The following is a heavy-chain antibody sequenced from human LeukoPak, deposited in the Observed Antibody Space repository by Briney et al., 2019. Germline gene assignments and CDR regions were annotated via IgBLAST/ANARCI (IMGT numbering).Heavy chain of an antibody. D-gene: IGHD1-20*01. CDR2: INPTGGST. CDR3: ASSGITGFGWYFDL. V-gene: IGHV1-46*01. CDR1: GYTFTSYY. J-gene: IGHJ2*01. Sequence: GASVKVSCKASGYTFTSYYMHWVRQAPGQGLEWMGIINPTGGSTSYAQKFQGRVTMTRDTSTTTVYMQLSSLRAEDTAVYYCASSGITGFGWYFDLWGRGTLVTVSS.